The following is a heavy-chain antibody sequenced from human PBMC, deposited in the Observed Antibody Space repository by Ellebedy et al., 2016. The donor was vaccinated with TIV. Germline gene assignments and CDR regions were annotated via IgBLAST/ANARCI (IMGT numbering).Heavy chain of an antibody. CDR3: ATDGSYGDYRTPRHAFVI. D-gene: IGHD4-17*01. J-gene: IGHJ3*02. Sequence: GGSLRLSCVGSGFTFSSYWMTWVRQAPGKGLEWVANIRLDGGDKYYVDSVKGRFTDSRDNAKNSLYLQMTSLRADDTGVYYCATDGSYGDYRTPRHAFVIWGQGTRVTVSS. CDR1: GFTFSSYW. CDR2: IRLDGGDK. V-gene: IGHV3-7*01.